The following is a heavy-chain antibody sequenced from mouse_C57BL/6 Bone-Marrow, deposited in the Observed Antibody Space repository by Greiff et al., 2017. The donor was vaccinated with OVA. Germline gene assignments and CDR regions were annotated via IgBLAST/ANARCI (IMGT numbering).Heavy chain of an antibody. V-gene: IGHV5-12*01. D-gene: IGHD2-3*01. CDR3: ASRWLLPLYAMDY. CDR1: GFTFSDYY. Sequence: EVMLVESGGGLVQPGGSLKLSCAASGFTFSDYYMYWVRQTPEKRLEWVAYISNGGGSTYYPDTVKGRFTISRDNAKNTLYLQMSRLKSEDTAMYYCASRWLLPLYAMDYWGQGTSVTVSS. CDR2: ISNGGGST. J-gene: IGHJ4*01.